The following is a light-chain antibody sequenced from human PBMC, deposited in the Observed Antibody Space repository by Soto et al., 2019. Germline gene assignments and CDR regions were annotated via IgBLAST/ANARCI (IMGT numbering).Light chain of an antibody. V-gene: IGKV3-15*01. CDR2: GAS. CDR3: QQRSNWPIT. J-gene: IGKJ5*01. Sequence: EIVMTQSPATLSVSPGERATLSCRAGQSVVTNLAWYQQKPGQAPRLLIYGASTRATGIPARFSGSGSGTDFTLTISRLEPEDFAVYFCQQRSNWPITFGQGTRLEIK. CDR1: QSVVTN.